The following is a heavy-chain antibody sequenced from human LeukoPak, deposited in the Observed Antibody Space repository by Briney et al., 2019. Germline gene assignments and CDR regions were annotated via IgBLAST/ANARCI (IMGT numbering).Heavy chain of an antibody. D-gene: IGHD3-9*01. CDR3: ARGPNKLRYFDWPTPDY. J-gene: IGHJ4*02. V-gene: IGHV3-21*01. CDR2: ISSSSSYI. Sequence: PGGSLRLSCAASGFTFSSYSMNWVRQAPGKGLGWVSSISSSSSYIYYADSVKGRFTISRDNAKNSLYLQMNSLRAEDTAVYYCARGPNKLRYFDWPTPDYWGQGTLVTVSS. CDR1: GFTFSSYS.